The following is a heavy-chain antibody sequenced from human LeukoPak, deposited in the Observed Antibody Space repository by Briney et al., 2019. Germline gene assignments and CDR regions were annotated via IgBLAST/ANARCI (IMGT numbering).Heavy chain of an antibody. V-gene: IGHV3-23*01. CDR3: AKYWGSSYYYMDV. CDR2: LTHDSETT. CDR1: GLRKYGNSNSA. J-gene: IGHJ6*03. Sequence: GGSLRLSCVASGLRKYGNSNSAMPWVRQAPGKGLEWVSTLTHDSETTYHADSVKGRFTISRDNSKNTLFLQMGSLRADDTDVYYCAKYWGSSYYYMDVWGKGTTVTVSS. D-gene: IGHD7-27*01.